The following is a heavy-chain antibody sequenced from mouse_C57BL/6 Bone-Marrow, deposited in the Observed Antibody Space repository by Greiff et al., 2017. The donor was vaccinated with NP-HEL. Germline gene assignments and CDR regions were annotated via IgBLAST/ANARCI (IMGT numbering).Heavy chain of an antibody. CDR2: ISYSGST. J-gene: IGHJ3*01. CDR1: GYSITSGYD. Sequence: EVQVVESGPGMVKPSQSLSLTCTVTGYSITSGYDWHWIRHFPGNKLEWMGYISYSGSTNYNPSLKSRISITHDTSKNHFFLKLNSVTTEDTATYYCAREGYYGNYEGFAYWGQGTLVTVSA. CDR3: AREGYYGNYEGFAY. V-gene: IGHV3-1*01. D-gene: IGHD2-1*01.